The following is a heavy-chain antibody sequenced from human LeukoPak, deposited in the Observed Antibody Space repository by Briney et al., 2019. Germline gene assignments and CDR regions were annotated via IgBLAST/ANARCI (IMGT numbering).Heavy chain of an antibody. V-gene: IGHV4-59*01. CDR2: IYYSGST. CDR1: GGSISSYY. CDR3: ARGLFDI. Sequence: PSETLSLICTVSGGSISSYYWSWIRQPPGKGLEWIGYIYYSGSTNYNPSLKSRVTISVDTSKNQFSLKLSSVTAADTAVYYCARGLFDIWGKGTMVTVSS. J-gene: IGHJ3*02.